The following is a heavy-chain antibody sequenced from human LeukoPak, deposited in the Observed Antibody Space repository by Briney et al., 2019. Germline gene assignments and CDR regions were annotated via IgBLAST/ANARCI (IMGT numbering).Heavy chain of an antibody. D-gene: IGHD4-11*01. CDR2: INHSGST. J-gene: IGHJ4*02. CDR3: ARGSLEVSVTTVYFDY. Sequence: SETLSLTCAVYGESFSGYYWSWIRQPPGKGLEWIGEINHSGSTNYNPSLKSRVTISVDTSKKQFSLKLSSVTAADTAVYYCARGSLEVSVTTVYFDYWGQGTLVTVSS. V-gene: IGHV4-34*01. CDR1: GESFSGYY.